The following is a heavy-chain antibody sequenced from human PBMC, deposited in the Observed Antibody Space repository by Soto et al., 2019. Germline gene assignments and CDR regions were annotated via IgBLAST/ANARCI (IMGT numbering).Heavy chain of an antibody. CDR3: ARQGGAELGATNYYYGMDV. J-gene: IGHJ6*02. Sequence: GESLKISCKGSGYTFSTYWIAWVRQMPGKGLESMGIIFPADSDTRYNPSFQGQVTISADKSINTAYLQWSSLKASDTAMYYCARQGGAELGATNYYYGMDVWGLGTTVTVSS. V-gene: IGHV5-51*01. CDR2: IFPADSDT. CDR1: GYTFSTYW. D-gene: IGHD1-26*01.